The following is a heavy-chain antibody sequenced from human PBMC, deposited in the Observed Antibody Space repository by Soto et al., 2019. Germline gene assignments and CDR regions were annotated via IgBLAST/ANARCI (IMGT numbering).Heavy chain of an antibody. CDR1: GFTFSSYA. Sequence: PGGSLRLSCAASGFTFSSYAMSWVRQAPGKGLEWVSAISGSGVSTYYADSVKGRFTISRDNSKNTLYLQMNSLRAEDTAVYYCATSVTPLDWFDPWGQGTLVTVSS. D-gene: IGHD4-4*01. CDR3: ATSVTPLDWFDP. V-gene: IGHV3-23*01. CDR2: ISGSGVST. J-gene: IGHJ5*02.